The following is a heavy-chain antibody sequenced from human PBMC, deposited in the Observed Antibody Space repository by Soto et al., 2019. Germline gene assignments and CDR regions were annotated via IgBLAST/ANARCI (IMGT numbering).Heavy chain of an antibody. Sequence: APVKVSCKASGYTFTSYAMHWMRQAPGQRLEWMGWINAGNGNTKYSQKFQGRVTITRDTSASTAYMELSSLRSEDTAVYYCARDRDSSGYYSGTFDYWGQGTLVTVSS. CDR1: GYTFTSYA. CDR2: INAGNGNT. CDR3: ARDRDSSGYYSGTFDY. J-gene: IGHJ4*02. V-gene: IGHV1-3*01. D-gene: IGHD3-22*01.